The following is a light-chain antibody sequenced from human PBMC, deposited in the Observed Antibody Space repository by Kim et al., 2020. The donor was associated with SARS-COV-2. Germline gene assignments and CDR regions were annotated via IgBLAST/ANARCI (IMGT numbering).Light chain of an antibody. CDR3: CSYAGSSTSYV. Sequence: QSITISCTGTSSDIGGSNYVSWYQQHPGKAPKLMIFDVSNRPSGVSNRFSGSKSGNTASLTISGLQAEDEADYYCCSYAGSSTSYVFGTGTKVTVL. J-gene: IGLJ1*01. CDR1: SSDIGGSNY. V-gene: IGLV2-14*03. CDR2: DVS.